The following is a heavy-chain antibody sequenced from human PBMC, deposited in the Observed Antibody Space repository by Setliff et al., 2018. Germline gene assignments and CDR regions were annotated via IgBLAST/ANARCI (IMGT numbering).Heavy chain of an antibody. CDR3: RLAHCSTTSCEEALDY. J-gene: IGHJ4*02. V-gene: IGHV4-34*01. CDR1: GGSFSTYY. CDR2: ISHSGNT. Sequence: PSETLSLTCAVYGGSFSTYYWSWIRQPPGKGLEWIGEISHSGNTNYNPSLKSRVTMSVDTSRNQFSLNLNSVTAADTAVYYFRLAHCSTTSCEEALDYWSQGTLVTVSS. D-gene: IGHD2-2*01.